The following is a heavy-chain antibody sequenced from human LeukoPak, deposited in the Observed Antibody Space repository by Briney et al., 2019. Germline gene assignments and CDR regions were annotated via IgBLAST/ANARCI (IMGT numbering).Heavy chain of an antibody. V-gene: IGHV4-34*01. D-gene: IGHD6-19*01. CDR1: GGSFSGYY. CDR2: INHSGST. J-gene: IGHJ4*02. Sequence: SETLSLTCAVYGGSFSGYYWSWIRQPPGKGLEWIGEINHSGSTNYNPSLKSRVTISVDMAKNQFSLKLSSVTAADTAVYYCARAAVAGLYYFDYWGQGTLVTVSS. CDR3: ARAAVAGLYYFDY.